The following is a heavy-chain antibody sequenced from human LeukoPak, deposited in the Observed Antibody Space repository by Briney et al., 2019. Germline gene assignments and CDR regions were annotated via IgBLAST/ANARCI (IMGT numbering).Heavy chain of an antibody. D-gene: IGHD4-23*01. Sequence: PSETLSLTCTVSGGSVSSTSYYWAWMRQPPGKGLEWIGSDYYSGTTYYNPSLKSRVTISVDTSKNQFSLKLSSVTAADTAVYYCARHNNYGANSMSFDSWGQGTLVTVSS. J-gene: IGHJ4*02. V-gene: IGHV4-39*01. CDR1: GGSVSSTSYY. CDR3: ARHNNYGANSMSFDS. CDR2: DYYSGTT.